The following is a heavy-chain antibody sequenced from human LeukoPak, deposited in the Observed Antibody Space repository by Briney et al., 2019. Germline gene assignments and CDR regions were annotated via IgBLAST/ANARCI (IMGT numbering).Heavy chain of an antibody. CDR2: IIPILGIA. Sequence: SVKVSCKASGGTFRNYAISWVRQAPGQGLEWMGRIIPILGIADYAQKFTGRVTISADISTSTVYMELSSLRSEDTAVFYCARDGMVRGILGYTGMDVWGQGTTVTVSS. V-gene: IGHV1-69*04. CDR3: ARDGMVRGILGYTGMDV. J-gene: IGHJ6*02. CDR1: GGTFRNYA. D-gene: IGHD3-10*01.